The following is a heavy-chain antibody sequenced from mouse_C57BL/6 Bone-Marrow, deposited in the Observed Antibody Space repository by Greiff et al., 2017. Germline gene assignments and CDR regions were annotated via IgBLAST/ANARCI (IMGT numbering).Heavy chain of an antibody. CDR1: GFTFSSYG. J-gene: IGHJ3*01. V-gene: IGHV5-6*01. Sequence: VQLKESGGDLVKPGGSLKLSCAASGFTFSSYGMSWVRQTPDKRLEWVGTISSGGSDTYYPDSVKGRVTLSRDNAKSTLYLQLSSLKSEGASMYYCGRRRGFAYWGKGTLVTVSA. CDR2: ISSGGSDT. CDR3: GRRRGFAY.